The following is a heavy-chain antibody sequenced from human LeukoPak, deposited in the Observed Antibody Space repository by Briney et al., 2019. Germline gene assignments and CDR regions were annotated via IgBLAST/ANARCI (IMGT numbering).Heavy chain of an antibody. CDR1: GGSISSGSYY. D-gene: IGHD6-19*01. J-gene: IGHJ4*02. CDR3: AGMSAGYSSGWYLGYYFDY. CDR2: IYTSGST. Sequence: SETLSLTCTVSGGSISSGSYYWSWIRQPAGKGLEWIGRIYTSGSTNYNPSLKSRVTISVDTSKNQFSLKLSSVTTADTAVYYCAGMSAGYSSGWYLGYYFDYWGQGTLVTVSS. V-gene: IGHV4-61*02.